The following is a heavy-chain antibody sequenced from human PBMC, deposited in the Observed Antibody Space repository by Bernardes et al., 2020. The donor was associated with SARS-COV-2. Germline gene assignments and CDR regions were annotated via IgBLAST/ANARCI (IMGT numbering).Heavy chain of an antibody. CDR2: ISSSGDTM. J-gene: IGHJ3*02. CDR3: ATTYYYDGSAYYPPDAFDI. Sequence: GGSLRLSCAASGFTFSAYEMNWVRQAPGKGLEWVSYISSSGDTMYYADSVKGRFTISRDNAKNSLYLQMNSLRAEDTAVYYCATTYYYDGSAYYPPDAFDIWGQGTMVTGSS. D-gene: IGHD3-22*01. CDR1: GFTFSAYE. V-gene: IGHV3-48*03.